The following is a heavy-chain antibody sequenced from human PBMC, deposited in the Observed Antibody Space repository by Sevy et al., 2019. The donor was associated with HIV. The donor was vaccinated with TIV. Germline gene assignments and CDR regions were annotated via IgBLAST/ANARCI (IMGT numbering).Heavy chain of an antibody. J-gene: IGHJ6*02. CDR2: IGAYNGNT. V-gene: IGHV1-18*04. D-gene: IGHD3-22*01. Sequence: ASVKVSCKASGYTFTSYGISWVRQAPGQGLEWMGWIGAYNGNTNYAQKLQGRVTMTTDTSTSTAYMELRSLRSDDTAVYYCARDRYYYDSSGQGYYYYGMDVWGQGTTVTVSS. CDR3: ARDRYYYDSSGQGYYYYGMDV. CDR1: GYTFTSYG.